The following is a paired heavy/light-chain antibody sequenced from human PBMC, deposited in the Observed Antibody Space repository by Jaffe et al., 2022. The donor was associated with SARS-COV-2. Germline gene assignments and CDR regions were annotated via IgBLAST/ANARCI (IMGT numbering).Heavy chain of an antibody. CDR3: ARAPDFYGSGIAFYGLDV. CDR1: GGSISSDY. V-gene: IGHV4-59*01. CDR2: IYHTGST. D-gene: IGHD3-10*01. Sequence: QVQLQESGPGLVKPSETLSLTCTVSGGSISSDYWSWIRQPPGKGLEWIGYIYHTGSTNYYPSLESRVTISLDTPKNQFSLKLNYVTAADSAVYYCARAPDFYGSGIAFYGLDVWGQGTTVTVSS. J-gene: IGHJ6*02.
Light chain of an antibody. CDR2: GAS. CDR3: HQYGDSPQT. Sequence: EIVLTQSPGTLSLSPGGRATLSCRASQSVSNSYLAWYQHKPGQAPRRLIFGASTRATGIPDRFSGSGSGTDFTLTISRLEPEDFAVYYCHQYGDSPQTFGQGTKLEIQ. CDR1: QSVSNSY. V-gene: IGKV3-20*01. J-gene: IGKJ2*01.